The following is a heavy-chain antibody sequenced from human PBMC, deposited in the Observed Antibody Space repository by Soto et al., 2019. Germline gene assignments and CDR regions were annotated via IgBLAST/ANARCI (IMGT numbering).Heavy chain of an antibody. J-gene: IGHJ5*02. CDR1: GDSVSSNSAA. D-gene: IGHD6-13*01. CDR2: TYYRSKWYN. Sequence: KQSQTLSLTCAISGDSVSSNSAAWNWIRPSPSRGLEWLGRTYYRSKWYNDYAVSVKSRITINPDTSKNQFSLQLKSVTPEDTAVYYCARVIAAAGLFDPWGQGTLVTVSS. CDR3: ARVIAAAGLFDP. V-gene: IGHV6-1*01.